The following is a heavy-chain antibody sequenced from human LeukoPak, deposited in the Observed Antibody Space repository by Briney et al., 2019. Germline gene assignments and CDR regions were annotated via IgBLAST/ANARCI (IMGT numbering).Heavy chain of an antibody. CDR1: GFPFSSYA. CDR3: NNCWFDP. V-gene: IGHV3-23*01. Sequence: GGPLRLSCAPSGFPFSSYAMSWVGQAPGKGLNGVSAVSVIGGSTYYPDSVKDRFTNSRDNPKNTPYLQMNSLGAEDTAVYYCNNCWFDPWGQGTLVTVSS. J-gene: IGHJ5*02. CDR2: VSVIGGST.